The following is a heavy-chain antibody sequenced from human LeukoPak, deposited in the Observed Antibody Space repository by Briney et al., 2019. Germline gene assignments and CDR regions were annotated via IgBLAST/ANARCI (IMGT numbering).Heavy chain of an antibody. CDR3: ARDTMVRGVIDYYYYMDV. D-gene: IGHD3-10*01. CDR1: GFTFSDYY. CDR2: ISSSGNTI. Sequence: GGSLRLSCAASGFTFSDYYMSWIRQAPGKGLEWVSYISSSGNTIYYADSVKGRFTISRDNAKNSLYLQMNSLRAEDTAVYYCARDTMVRGVIDYYYYMDVWGKGTTVTVSS. J-gene: IGHJ6*03. V-gene: IGHV3-11*01.